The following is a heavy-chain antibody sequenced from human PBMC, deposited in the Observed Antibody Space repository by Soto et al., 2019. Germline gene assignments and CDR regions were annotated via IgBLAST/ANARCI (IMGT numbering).Heavy chain of an antibody. Sequence: PWGSLSLSSTASGFTFSSSAMSWVRQAPGKGLEWVSISSASGGITYRADSVKGRFSISRDNSKNTLYLQMTRLRTEDTAVYYCAKDGHWVDDDFDYWGKGAKVTESS. CDR2: SSASGGIT. D-gene: IGHD1-1*01. CDR3: AKDGHWVDDDFDY. J-gene: IGHJ4*02. CDR1: GFTFSSSA. V-gene: IGHV3-23*01.